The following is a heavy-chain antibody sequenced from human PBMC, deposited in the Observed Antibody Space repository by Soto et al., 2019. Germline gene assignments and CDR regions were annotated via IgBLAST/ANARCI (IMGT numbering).Heavy chain of an antibody. CDR2: ISSSSSNI. D-gene: IGHD4-17*01. Sequence: EVQLVESGGGLVQPGGSLRLSCAASGFTFSSYSMNWVRQAPGKGLEWVSYISSSSSNIYYADSVKGRFTISRDNAKNSLYLRMNSLRAEDTAVYYCARGLYGEPREYFQYWGQGTLVTVSS. CDR1: GFTFSSYS. CDR3: ARGLYGEPREYFQY. V-gene: IGHV3-48*01. J-gene: IGHJ1*01.